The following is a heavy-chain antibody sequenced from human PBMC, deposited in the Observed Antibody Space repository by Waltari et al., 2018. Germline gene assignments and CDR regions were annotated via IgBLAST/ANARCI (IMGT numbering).Heavy chain of an antibody. D-gene: IGHD3-9*01. CDR2: ISAYNVNT. CDR1: GYTFTSYG. V-gene: IGHV1-18*01. J-gene: IGHJ3*02. CDR3: ARDGTDYDILTGYPGAFDI. Sequence: QVQLVQSGAEVKKPGASVKVSCKASGYTFTSYGISWVRQAPGQGLEWMGWISAYNVNTNYAQKLQGRVTMTTDTSTSTAYMELRSLRSDDTAVYYCARDGTDYDILTGYPGAFDIWGQGTMVTVSS.